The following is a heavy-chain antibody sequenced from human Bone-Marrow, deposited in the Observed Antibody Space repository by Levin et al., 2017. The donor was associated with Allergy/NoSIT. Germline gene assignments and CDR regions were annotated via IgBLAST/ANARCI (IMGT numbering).Heavy chain of an antibody. V-gene: IGHV3-30-3*01. CDR3: ARSRITMIVVVDYYFDY. D-gene: IGHD3-22*01. CDR1: GFTFSSYA. J-gene: IGHJ4*02. Sequence: GESLKISCAASGFTFSSYAMHWVRQAPGKGLEWVAVISYDGSNKYYADSVKGRFTISRDNSKNTLYLQMNSLRAEDTAVYYCARSRITMIVVVDYYFDYWGQGTLVTVSS. CDR2: ISYDGSNK.